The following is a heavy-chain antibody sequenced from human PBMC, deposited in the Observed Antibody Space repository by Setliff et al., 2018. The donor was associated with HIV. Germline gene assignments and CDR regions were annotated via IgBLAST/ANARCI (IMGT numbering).Heavy chain of an antibody. CDR2: IGSKANSYAT. Sequence: GGSLRLSCAASGFTFSGSTIHWVRQASGKGLEWVGRIGSKANSYATAYAASVKGRFTTSREDSINTLYLQMNSLKTEDTAVYYCARGDFYDSSGYFTDAFDIWGQGTMVTVSS. D-gene: IGHD3-22*01. CDR1: GFTFSGST. V-gene: IGHV3-73*01. J-gene: IGHJ3*02. CDR3: ARGDFYDSSGYFTDAFDI.